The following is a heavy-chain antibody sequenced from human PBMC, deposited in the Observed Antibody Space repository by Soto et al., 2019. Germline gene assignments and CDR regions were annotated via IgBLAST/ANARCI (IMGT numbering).Heavy chain of an antibody. CDR3: ARDYIWGSYRYPTGQY. D-gene: IGHD3-16*02. CDR1: GYTFTSKA. Sequence: GASVKASSKASGYTFTSKAISWARQAPGQGLEWMGWISAYNGNTNYAQKLQGRVTMTTDTSTSTAYMELRSLRSDDTAVYYCARDYIWGSYRYPTGQYWGQGTLVTVSS. CDR2: ISAYNGNT. J-gene: IGHJ4*02. V-gene: IGHV1-18*01.